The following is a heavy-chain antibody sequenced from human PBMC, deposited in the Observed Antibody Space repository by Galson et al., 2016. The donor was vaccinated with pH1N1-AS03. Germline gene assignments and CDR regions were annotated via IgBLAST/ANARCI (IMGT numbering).Heavy chain of an antibody. D-gene: IGHD4-17*01. CDR2: NNSKHGDK. J-gene: IGHJ4*02. CDR1: GYTFSAYY. V-gene: IGHV1-2*06. CDR3: AREDRHYGDYPIDF. Sequence: SVKVSCKVSGYTFSAYYMHWVRQTPGQGLEWLVHNNSKHGDKDYAPKFRERITMTRATSITTPHLELCSLRYADTAVYYCAREDRHYGDYPIDFWGQGTLVTVSS.